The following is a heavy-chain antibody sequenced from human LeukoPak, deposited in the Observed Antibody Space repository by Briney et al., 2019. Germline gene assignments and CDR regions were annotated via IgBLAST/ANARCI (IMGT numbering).Heavy chain of an antibody. CDR2: INPSDGST. D-gene: IGHD3-10*01. CDR3: ARAVFYGSGSYYKPGGDYYYYYMDV. Sequence: ASVKVSCKASGYTFTSYYIHLVRQAPGQGFEWMAIINPSDGSTTNSQKFQGRVTMTRDTSTSTVYMELSSLRSEDTAVYYCARAVFYGSGSYYKPGGDYYYYYMDVWGKGTTVTVSS. CDR1: GYTFTSYY. J-gene: IGHJ6*03. V-gene: IGHV1-46*01.